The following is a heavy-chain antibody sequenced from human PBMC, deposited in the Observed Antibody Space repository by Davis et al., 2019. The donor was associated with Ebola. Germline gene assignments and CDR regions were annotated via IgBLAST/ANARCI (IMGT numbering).Heavy chain of an antibody. J-gene: IGHJ4*02. V-gene: IGHV4-34*01. Sequence: MPSETLSLTCAVYGGSFSGYYWSWIRQPPGKGLEWIGEINHSGSTNYNPSLQSRLFISLDKSKNHLSLRLTSVTAADTAVYFCARGGGYYFDYWGQGTQVTVSS. CDR1: GGSFSGYY. CDR3: ARGGGYYFDY. D-gene: IGHD3-22*01. CDR2: INHSGST.